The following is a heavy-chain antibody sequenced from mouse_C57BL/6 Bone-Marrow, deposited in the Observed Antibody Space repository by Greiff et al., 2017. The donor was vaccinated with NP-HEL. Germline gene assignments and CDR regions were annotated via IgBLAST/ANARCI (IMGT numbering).Heavy chain of an antibody. CDR3: AKMGTTEGYFDV. V-gene: IGHV2-4*01. D-gene: IGHD1-1*01. CDR2: IWSGGST. CDR1: GFSLTSYG. Sequence: VQLKESGPGLVQPSQSLSITCTVSGFSLTSYGVHWVRQPPGKGLEWLGVIWSGGSTDYHAAFISRLSISKDNSKSQVFFKMNSLQADDTAIYYCAKMGTTEGYFDVWGTGTTVTVSS. J-gene: IGHJ1*03.